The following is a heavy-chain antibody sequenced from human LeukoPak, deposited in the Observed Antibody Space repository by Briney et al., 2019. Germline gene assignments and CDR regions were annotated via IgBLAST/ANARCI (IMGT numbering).Heavy chain of an antibody. CDR3: AFSGWFWGAFDY. D-gene: IGHD6-19*01. CDR1: GGSISISNYF. V-gene: IGHV4-39*01. J-gene: IGHJ4*02. CDR2: RSSTGIT. Sequence: SETLSLTCSVSGGSISISNYFWGWIRQPPGKGLEWIASRSSTGITHYHSSLESRISVSVETSKSQFSLRLTSLTAADTAVYYYAFSGWFWGAFDYWGQGILVTVCS.